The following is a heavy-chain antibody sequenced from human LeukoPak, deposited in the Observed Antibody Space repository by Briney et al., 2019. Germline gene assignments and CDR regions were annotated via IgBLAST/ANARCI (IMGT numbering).Heavy chain of an antibody. Sequence: SETLSLTCTVSGGSISSYYWSWIRQPPGKGLEWIGYIYYSGSTNYNPSLKSRVTISVDTSKNQFSLKLSSVTAADTAVYYCARSATAAGTQGSWGQGTLVTVSS. CDR1: GGSISSYY. J-gene: IGHJ5*02. D-gene: IGHD6-13*01. V-gene: IGHV4-59*08. CDR3: ARSATAAGTQGS. CDR2: IYYSGST.